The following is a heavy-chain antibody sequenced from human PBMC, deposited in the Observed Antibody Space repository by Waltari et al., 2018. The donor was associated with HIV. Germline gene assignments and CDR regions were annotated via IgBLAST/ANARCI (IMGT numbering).Heavy chain of an antibody. Sequence: EVQVVQSGAEVKKSGESLKIYCQISGNSFSSHWIGWVRQLPGKGLEWMGIIYPGNSDSVYSPSLKGQVTISVDRAINTAYLQWSSLKASDTAMYFCARRIGDYRSAFDIWGQGTLVTV. J-gene: IGHJ3*02. CDR2: IYPGNSDS. V-gene: IGHV5-51*01. CDR3: ARRIGDYRSAFDI. D-gene: IGHD4-17*01. CDR1: GNSFSSHW.